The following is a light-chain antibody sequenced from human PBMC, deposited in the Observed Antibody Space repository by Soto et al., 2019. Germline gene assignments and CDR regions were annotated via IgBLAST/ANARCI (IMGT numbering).Light chain of an antibody. CDR2: RDI. CDR3: ASWADSLSGWV. V-gene: IGLV1-47*01. CDR1: SSNIGSNY. Sequence: QSVLTQPPSASGTPGQRVTISCSGTSSNIGSNYVYWYQQLPGTAPKLLIYRDIQRPSGVPDRFSGSKSGTSASLAISGLRSEDEADYYCASWADSLSGWVFGGGTQLTVL. J-gene: IGLJ3*02.